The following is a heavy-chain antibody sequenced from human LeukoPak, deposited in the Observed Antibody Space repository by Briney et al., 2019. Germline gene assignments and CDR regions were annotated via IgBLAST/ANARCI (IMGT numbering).Heavy chain of an antibody. CDR3: AKLGCTGTFCYANY. CDR2: ISGGGDSA. Sequence: PGGSLRLSCAASGFTFSDYAMTWVRQTPGKGLEWVSVISGGGDSADYADSMKGRFTISRDNSKSTLYLQMNSLRAEDTALYYCAKLGCTGTFCYANYWGQGTLVTVSS. V-gene: IGHV3-23*01. CDR1: GFTFSDYA. D-gene: IGHD2-2*01. J-gene: IGHJ4*02.